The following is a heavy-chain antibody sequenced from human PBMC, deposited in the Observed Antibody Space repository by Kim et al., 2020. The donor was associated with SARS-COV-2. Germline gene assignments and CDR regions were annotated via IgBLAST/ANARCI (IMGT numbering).Heavy chain of an antibody. CDR2: INPNSGGT. CDR3: ARDFGVVGATTTISWFDP. V-gene: IGHV1-2*04. J-gene: IGHJ5*02. D-gene: IGHD1-26*01. Sequence: ASVKVSCKASGYTFTGYYMHWVRQAPGQGLEWMGWINPNSGGTNYAQKFQGWVTTTRDTSISTAYMELSRLRSDDTAVYYCARDFGVVGATTTISWFDPWGQGTLVTVSS. CDR1: GYTFTGYY.